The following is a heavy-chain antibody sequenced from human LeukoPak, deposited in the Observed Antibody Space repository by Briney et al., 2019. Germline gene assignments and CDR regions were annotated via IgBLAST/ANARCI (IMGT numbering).Heavy chain of an antibody. J-gene: IGHJ4*02. CDR2: MSNSGST. CDR3: ARGNYDDSYAYGGDFDS. V-gene: IGHV4-59*01. Sequence: SETLALTCSVSGGSISSFYWNWIRQPPGKGLEWIGYMSNSGSTNYNPSLKSRLTISVDTSKNHLSLRLSSVTAADTAVYYCARGNYDDSYAYGGDFDSWGQGTLVTVSS. CDR1: GGSISSFY. D-gene: IGHD3-16*01.